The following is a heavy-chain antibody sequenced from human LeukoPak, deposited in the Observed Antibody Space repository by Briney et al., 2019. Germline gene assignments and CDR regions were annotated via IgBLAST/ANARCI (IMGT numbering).Heavy chain of an antibody. CDR3: ARCDYHYYYYMDV. CDR1: GFTFSDYY. Sequence: PGGSLRLSCAASGFTFSDYYMSWIRQAPGKGLEWVSYISSSGSTIYYADSVKGRFTISRDNAKNSLYLQMNSLRAEDTAVYYCARCDYHYYYYMDVWGKGTTVTVSS. V-gene: IGHV3-11*04. CDR2: ISSSGSTI. J-gene: IGHJ6*03.